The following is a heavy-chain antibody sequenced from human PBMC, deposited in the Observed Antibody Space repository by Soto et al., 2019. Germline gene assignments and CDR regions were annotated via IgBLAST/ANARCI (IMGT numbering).Heavy chain of an antibody. D-gene: IGHD3-22*01. V-gene: IGHV5-10-1*01. CDR1: GYSFTSYW. CDR3: ARHPSYDSSGYYYDY. Sequence: LGESLKICCKVSGYSFTSYWISWVRQMPGKGLEWMGRIDPSDSYTNYSPSFQGHVTISADKSISTAYLQWSSLKASDTAMYYCARHPSYDSSGYYYDYWGQGTLVTVSS. J-gene: IGHJ4*02. CDR2: IDPSDSYT.